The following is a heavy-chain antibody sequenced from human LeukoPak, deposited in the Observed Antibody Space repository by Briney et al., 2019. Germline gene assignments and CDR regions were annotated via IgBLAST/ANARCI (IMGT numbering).Heavy chain of an antibody. CDR1: GFSFSSYS. J-gene: IGHJ6*03. V-gene: IGHV3-48*04. CDR2: IRGSSTTI. CDR3: ARENNYYYYMDV. Sequence: GGSLRLSCAASGFSFSSYSMNWVRQAPGKGLEWVSYIRGSSTTIYYTDSVKGRFTISRDNAKNTLYLQMNGLRGEDTAVYYCARENNYYYYMDVWGKGTTVTVSS.